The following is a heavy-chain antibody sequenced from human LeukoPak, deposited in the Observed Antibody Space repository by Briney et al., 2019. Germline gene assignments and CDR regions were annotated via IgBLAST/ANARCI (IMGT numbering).Heavy chain of an antibody. CDR1: GFTFSSYS. CDR2: ISNNGGYT. Sequence: GGSLRLSCAASGFTFSSYSMDWVRQAPGKGLEWVSAISNNGGYTYYADSVQGRFTISRDNSKSTLCLQMNSLRAEDTAVYYCAKQLGYCSDGSCYFPYWGQGTLVTVSS. V-gene: IGHV3-23*01. CDR3: AKQLGYCSDGSCYFPY. D-gene: IGHD2-15*01. J-gene: IGHJ4*02.